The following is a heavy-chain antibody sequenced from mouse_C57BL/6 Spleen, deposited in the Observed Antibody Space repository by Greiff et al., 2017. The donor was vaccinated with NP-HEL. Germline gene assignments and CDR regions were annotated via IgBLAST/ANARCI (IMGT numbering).Heavy chain of an antibody. J-gene: IGHJ2*01. Sequence: QVQLKESGAELARPGASVKMSCKASGYTFTSYTMHWVKQRPGQGLEWIGYINPSSGYTKYNQKFKDKATLTADKSSSTAYMQLSSLTSEDSAVYYCARYGAYYSNYDYFDYWGQGTTLTVSS. V-gene: IGHV1-4*01. D-gene: IGHD2-5*01. CDR1: GYTFTSYT. CDR2: INPSSGYT. CDR3: ARYGAYYSNYDYFDY.